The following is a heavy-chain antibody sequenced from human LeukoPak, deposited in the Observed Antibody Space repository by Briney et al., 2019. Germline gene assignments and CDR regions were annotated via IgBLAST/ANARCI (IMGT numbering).Heavy chain of an antibody. CDR3: ARDRDCSSTSCYFTFHYYGMDV. CDR1: GFTFSSYS. CDR2: ISSSSSYI. D-gene: IGHD2-2*01. J-gene: IGHJ6*02. Sequence: GGSLRLSCAASGFTFSSYSMNWVRQAPGKGLEWVPSISSSSSYIYYADSVKGRFTISRDNAKNSLYLQMNSLRAEDTAVYYCARDRDCSSTSCYFTFHYYGMDVWGQGTTVTVSS. V-gene: IGHV3-21*01.